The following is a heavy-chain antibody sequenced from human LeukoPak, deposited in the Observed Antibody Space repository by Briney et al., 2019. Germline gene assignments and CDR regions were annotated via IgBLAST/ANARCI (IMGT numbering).Heavy chain of an antibody. CDR1: GGSISSYY. V-gene: IGHV4-59*12. J-gene: IGHJ6*03. CDR3: ARESTAAAAGRNYYYYYYMDV. D-gene: IGHD6-13*01. CDR2: IYYSGST. Sequence: PSETLSLTCTVSGGSISSYYWSWIRQPPGKGLEWIGYIYYSGSTNYNPSLKSRVTISVDMSKNQFSLRLSSVTAADTAVYYCARESTAAAAGRNYYYYYYMDVWGKGTTVTVSS.